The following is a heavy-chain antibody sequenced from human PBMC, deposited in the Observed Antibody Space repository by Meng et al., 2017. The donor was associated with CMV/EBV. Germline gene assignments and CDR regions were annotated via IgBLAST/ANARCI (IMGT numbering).Heavy chain of an antibody. J-gene: IGHJ5*02. CDR3: ARDRYQLLVSVGRFNWFDP. V-gene: IGHV1-69*05. D-gene: IGHD2-2*01. Sequence: SAKVSCKASGGTFSSYAISWVRQAPGQGLEWMGGIIPIFGTANHAQKFQGRVTITTDESTSTAYMELSSLRSEDTAVYYCARDRYQLLVSVGRFNWFDPWGQGTLVTVSS. CDR1: GGTFSSYA. CDR2: IIPIFGTA.